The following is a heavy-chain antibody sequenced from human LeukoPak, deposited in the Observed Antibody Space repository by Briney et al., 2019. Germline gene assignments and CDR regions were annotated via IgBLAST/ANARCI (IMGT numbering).Heavy chain of an antibody. D-gene: IGHD2-2*01. CDR3: ATSGGFVLPNAITGNSYMDM. CDR2: ITSAGGYK. CDR1: GFTFSDYS. J-gene: IGHJ6*03. Sequence: PGRSLRLSCRASGFTFSDYSLYWVRQAPGKGLAWVASITSAGGYKYYADSVKGRFTISRDNAQNSLFLQMDSLRAEDTAVYFCATSGGFVLPNAITGNSYMDMCGRRTSVTVSS. V-gene: IGHV3-21*01.